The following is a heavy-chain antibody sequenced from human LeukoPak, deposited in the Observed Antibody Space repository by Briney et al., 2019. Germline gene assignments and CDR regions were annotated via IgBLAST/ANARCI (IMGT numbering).Heavy chain of an antibody. CDR2: ISSSSSHI. D-gene: IGHD3-22*01. J-gene: IGHJ5*02. Sequence: GGSLRLSCAASGFTFSSYSMNWVRQAPGKGLEWVSYISSSSSHIYYADSVKGRFTISRDNAKNSLYLQMTSLRAEDTAVYYCSVITLSDWFDPWGQGTLVTVSS. CDR1: GFTFSSYS. CDR3: SVITLSDWFDP. V-gene: IGHV3-21*01.